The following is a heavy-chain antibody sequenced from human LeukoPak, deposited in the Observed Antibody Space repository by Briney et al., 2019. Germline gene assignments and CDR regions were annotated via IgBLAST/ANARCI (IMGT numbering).Heavy chain of an antibody. CDR2: ISDSGGST. V-gene: IGHV3-23*01. D-gene: IGHD6-19*01. Sequence: GGSLRLSCTASGFTFNTYAMTWVRQLPGKGLQWVSTISDSGGSTYYADSMRGRFTISRDNSKNTLFLQMHRLRAEDTAVYYCAKPPYSSVWGSLDSWGRGTLVTVSS. CDR1: GFTFNTYA. CDR3: AKPPYSSVWGSLDS. J-gene: IGHJ4*02.